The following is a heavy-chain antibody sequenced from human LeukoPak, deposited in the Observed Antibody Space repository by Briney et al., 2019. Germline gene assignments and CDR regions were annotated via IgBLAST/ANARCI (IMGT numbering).Heavy chain of an antibody. Sequence: GGSLRLSCAASGFTLSSYSMNWVRQAPGKGLEWVSSISSSSSYIYYADSVKGRFTISRDNAKNSLYLQMNSLRAEDTAVYYCASYSSSWYLWFDPWGQGTLVTVSS. CDR2: ISSSSSYI. D-gene: IGHD6-13*01. J-gene: IGHJ5*02. V-gene: IGHV3-21*01. CDR1: GFTLSSYS. CDR3: ASYSSSWYLWFDP.